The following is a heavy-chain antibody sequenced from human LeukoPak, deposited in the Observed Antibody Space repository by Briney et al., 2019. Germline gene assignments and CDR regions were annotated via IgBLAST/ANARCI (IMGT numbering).Heavy chain of an antibody. CDR2: ISVSGGSP. CDR1: GFTFSSYA. Sequence: GGSLRLSCAASGFTFSSYAMMWVRQAPGKGLDWVSTISVSGGSPNYADSVKGRFTISRDNSKNALFLQMNSLRAEDTALYYCAKGLREYDFWSGYATWGQGTLATVSS. V-gene: IGHV3-23*01. D-gene: IGHD3-3*01. J-gene: IGHJ5*02. CDR3: AKGLREYDFWSGYAT.